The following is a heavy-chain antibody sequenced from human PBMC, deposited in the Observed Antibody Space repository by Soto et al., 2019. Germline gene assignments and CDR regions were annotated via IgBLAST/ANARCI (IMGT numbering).Heavy chain of an antibody. J-gene: IGHJ5*02. V-gene: IGHV1-3*05. CDR3: ARDRQQLNWFDP. D-gene: IGHD6-13*01. CDR2: INAGNGNT. Sequence: QVQLVQSGAEEKKPGASVKVSCKASGYTFTSYAMHWVRQAPGQRLEWMGWINAGNGNTKYSQKFQGGVTITRDTSASTADMELSSLRSEDTAVYYCARDRQQLNWFDPWGQGTLVTVSS. CDR1: GYTFTSYA.